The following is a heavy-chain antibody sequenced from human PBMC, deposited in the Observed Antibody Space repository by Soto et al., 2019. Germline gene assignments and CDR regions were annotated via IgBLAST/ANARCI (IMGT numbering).Heavy chain of an antibody. CDR1: GGSISSSRSY. CDR3: ARRGLVAATTFDY. CDR2: IYYSGST. D-gene: IGHD1-26*01. V-gene: IGHV4-39*01. Sequence: QLQLQESGPGLVKPSETLSLTCTVSGGSISSSRSYWGWIRQPPGKGLECIGSIYYSGSTYYSPSLKSRVPISVDPSTNQFSPKLSSVTAAYPAVSYCARRGLVAATTFDYWGQGPLVTVSS. J-gene: IGHJ4*02.